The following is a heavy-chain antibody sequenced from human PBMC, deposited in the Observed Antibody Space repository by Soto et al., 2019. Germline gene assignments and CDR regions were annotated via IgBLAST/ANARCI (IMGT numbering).Heavy chain of an antibody. CDR1: GFTFSSYW. D-gene: IGHD6-19*01. CDR3: TRDPAPSGWFDY. J-gene: IGHJ5*01. V-gene: IGHV3-74*01. CDR2: INSDGSST. Sequence: GGSLRLSCAASGFTFSSYWMHWVRQAPGKGLVWVSRINSDGSSTSYADSVRGRFTISRDNAKNTLYLQMNSLRGEDTAVYYCTRDPAPSGWFDYWGQGTLVTVSS.